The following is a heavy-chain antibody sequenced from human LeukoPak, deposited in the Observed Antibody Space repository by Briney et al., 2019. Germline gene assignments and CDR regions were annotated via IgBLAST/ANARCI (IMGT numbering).Heavy chain of an antibody. V-gene: IGHV4-31*03. D-gene: IGHD6-6*01. CDR2: IYYSGST. CDR1: GGSISSGGYY. CDR3: ARAGGDSSSLEGVGHYYYYYYMDV. Sequence: PSETLSLTCTVSGGSISSGGYYWSWIRQHPGKGLEWIGYIYYSGSTYYNPSLKSRVTISVDTSKNQFSLKLSSVTAADTAVYYCARAGGDSSSLEGVGHYYYYYYMDVWGKGTTVTVSS. J-gene: IGHJ6*03.